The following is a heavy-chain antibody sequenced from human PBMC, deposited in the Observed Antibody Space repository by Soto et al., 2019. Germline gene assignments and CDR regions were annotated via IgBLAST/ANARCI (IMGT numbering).Heavy chain of an antibody. CDR2: ISFYNGHT. J-gene: IGHJ4*02. CDR1: GDTVTKYG. CDR3: ASATSIAVAGKET. V-gene: IGHV1-18*01. D-gene: IGHD6-19*01. Sequence: QVQLVQSGGEVKKPGASVKVSCKASGDTVTKYGISWVRQAPGQGLEWLGWISFYNGHTNYALKFPNRITFTPDTSTSTASMELRSLTSDDTAVYSCASATSIAVAGKETWGQGTLVTVSS.